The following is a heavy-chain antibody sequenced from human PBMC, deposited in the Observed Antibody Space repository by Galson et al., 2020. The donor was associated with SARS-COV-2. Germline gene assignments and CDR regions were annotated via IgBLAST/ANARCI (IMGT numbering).Heavy chain of an antibody. D-gene: IGHD3-3*01. CDR3: ARGRFWSGKLLQH. CDR2: INHSGST. Sequence: SETLSLTCAVYGGSFSGYYWSWIRQPPGKGLEWIGEINHSGSTNYNPSLKSRVTISVDTSKNQFSLKLSSVTAADTAVYYCARGRFWSGKLLQHWGQGTLVTVSS. CDR1: GGSFSGYY. J-gene: IGHJ1*01. V-gene: IGHV4-34*01.